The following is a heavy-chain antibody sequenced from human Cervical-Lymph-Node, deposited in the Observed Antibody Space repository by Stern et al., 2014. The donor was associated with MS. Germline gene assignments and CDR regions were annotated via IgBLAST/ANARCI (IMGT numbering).Heavy chain of an antibody. CDR3: AHSRVKYCRGGTCYSSLFDF. V-gene: IGHV2-5*02. CDR1: GFSLSTPGVG. CDR2: IYWDHDK. Sequence: QVTLKESGPTLVKPTQTLTLTCTVSGFSLSTPGVGVGWIRQPPGKSLEWLALIYWDHDKLYSPSLKNRLTISKDTSKNQVILTMTNVDPVDTATYYCAHSRVKYCRGGTCYSSLFDFWGQGTLITVSS. J-gene: IGHJ5*01. D-gene: IGHD2-15*01.